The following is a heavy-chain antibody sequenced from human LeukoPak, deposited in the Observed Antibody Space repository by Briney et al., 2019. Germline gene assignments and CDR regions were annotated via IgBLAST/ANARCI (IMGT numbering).Heavy chain of an antibody. Sequence: SETLSLTCTVSGGSISSYYWSWIRQPPGKGLEWIGYIYYSGSTNYNPSLKSRVTISLDTSKNQFSLKLSSVTAADTAVYYCARAILSGYPDSWGQGTLVIVFS. J-gene: IGHJ4*02. V-gene: IGHV4-59*01. CDR3: ARAILSGYPDS. D-gene: IGHD3-3*01. CDR2: IYYSGST. CDR1: GGSISSYY.